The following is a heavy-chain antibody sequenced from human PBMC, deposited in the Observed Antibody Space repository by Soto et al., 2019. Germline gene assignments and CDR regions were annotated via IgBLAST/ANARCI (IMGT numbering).Heavy chain of an antibody. D-gene: IGHD6-6*01. Sequence: SETLSLTCTVSGGSISSSSYYWGWIRQPPGKGLEWIGSIYYSGSAYYNPSLKSRVTISVDTSKNQFSLKLSSVTAADTAVYYCARAYSSSFPYWGQGTLVTVSS. J-gene: IGHJ4*02. CDR2: IYYSGSA. V-gene: IGHV4-39*01. CDR1: GGSISSSSYY. CDR3: ARAYSSSFPY.